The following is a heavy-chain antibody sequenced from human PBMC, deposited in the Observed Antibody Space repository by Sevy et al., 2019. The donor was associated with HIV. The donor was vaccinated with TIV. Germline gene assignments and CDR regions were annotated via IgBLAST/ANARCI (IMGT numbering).Heavy chain of an antibody. V-gene: IGHV3-74*01. CDR1: GFTFSSYW. D-gene: IGHD2-15*01. CDR2: ISADGSRT. Sequence: GGSLRLSCAASGFTFSSYWMHWVRQAPGKGLVWVSGISADGSRTVYEDSVKGRFTISRDNARNSLFLQMNSLRVEDMAFYYCAKGAGSSLLSAIAYWGQGTLVTVSS. CDR3: AKGAGSSLLSAIAY. J-gene: IGHJ4*02.